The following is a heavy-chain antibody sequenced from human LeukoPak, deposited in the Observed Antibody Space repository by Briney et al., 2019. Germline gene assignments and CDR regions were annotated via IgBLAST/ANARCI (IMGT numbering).Heavy chain of an antibody. V-gene: IGHV3-48*01. Sequence: GGSLRLSCAASGFAVSRKYMSWVRQAPGKGLEWVSYISSSSSTIYYADSVKGRFTISRDNAKNSLYLQMNSLRAEDTAVYYCAREPPGFGIAARPLDYWGQGTLVTVSS. CDR3: AREPPGFGIAARPLDY. CDR1: GFAVSRKY. D-gene: IGHD6-6*01. J-gene: IGHJ4*02. CDR2: ISSSSSTI.